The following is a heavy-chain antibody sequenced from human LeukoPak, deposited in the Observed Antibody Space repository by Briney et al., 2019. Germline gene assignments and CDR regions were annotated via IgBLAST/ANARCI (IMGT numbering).Heavy chain of an antibody. V-gene: IGHV3-7*01. CDR2: IKEDGSEK. D-gene: IGHD4-11*01. Sequence: GGSLRLSCAASGFMFSSYWMSWVRQAPGKGLEWVADIKEDGSEKSYVDSVKGRFTISRDNAKNSLYLQMNSLRAEDTAVYYCARDVPGATVTYHDYWGQGTLVTVSS. CDR3: ARDVPGATVTYHDY. CDR1: GFMFSSYW. J-gene: IGHJ4*02.